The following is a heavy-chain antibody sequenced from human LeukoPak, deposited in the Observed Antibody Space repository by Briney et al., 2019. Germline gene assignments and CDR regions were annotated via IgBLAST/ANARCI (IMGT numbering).Heavy chain of an antibody. CDR1: GGSISSYY. CDR3: ASSTTKAYYYYYMDV. V-gene: IGHV4-59*08. Sequence: SETLSLTCTVSGGSISSYYWSWIRQPPGKGLEWIGYIYYSGSTNYNPSLKSRVTISVDTSKNQFSLKLSSVTAADTAVYYCASSTTKAYYYYYMDVWGKGTTVAVSS. D-gene: IGHD4-11*01. CDR2: IYYSGST. J-gene: IGHJ6*03.